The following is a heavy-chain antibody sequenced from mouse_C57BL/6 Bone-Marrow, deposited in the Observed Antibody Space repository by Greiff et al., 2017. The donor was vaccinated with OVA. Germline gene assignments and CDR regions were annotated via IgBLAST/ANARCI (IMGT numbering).Heavy chain of an antibody. CDR2: INHSSGYT. CDR3: ARWAPGYFDY. CDR1: GYTFTSYW. Sequence: QVQLQQSGAELAKPGASLKLSCTASGYTFTSYWMHWVKQSPGQGLEWIGYINHSSGYTKYNQKFKDRATLTADKSSSTAYMQLSSLTYDDSAVYYCARWAPGYFDYWGQGTTLTVSS. V-gene: IGHV1-7*01. J-gene: IGHJ2*01.